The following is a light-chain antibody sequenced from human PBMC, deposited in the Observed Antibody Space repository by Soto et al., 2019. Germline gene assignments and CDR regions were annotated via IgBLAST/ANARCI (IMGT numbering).Light chain of an antibody. CDR3: QQSYMTPFA. V-gene: IGKV1-39*01. J-gene: IGKJ2*01. Sequence: DIQMTQSPSFLSASVGDRVTITCRASQSIRTCLNWYQQKPGKAPKLLIYGASSLQSGVPSRFSGSGSETDFSLTISSLQPEDFATYHCQQSYMTPFAFGQGTRLEIK. CDR2: GAS. CDR1: QSIRTC.